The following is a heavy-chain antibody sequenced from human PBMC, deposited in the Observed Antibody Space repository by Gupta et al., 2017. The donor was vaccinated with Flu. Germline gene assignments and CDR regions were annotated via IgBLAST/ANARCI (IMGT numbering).Heavy chain of an antibody. Sequence: WVRQATGKGLEWVSAIGTAGDTYYPGSVKGRFTISRENAKNSLYLQMNSLRAGDTAVYYCARGGFHYDFWSGYRADAFDIWGQGTMVTVSS. V-gene: IGHV3-13*01. D-gene: IGHD3-3*01. CDR3: ARGGFHYDFWSGYRADAFDI. CDR2: IGTAGDT. J-gene: IGHJ3*02.